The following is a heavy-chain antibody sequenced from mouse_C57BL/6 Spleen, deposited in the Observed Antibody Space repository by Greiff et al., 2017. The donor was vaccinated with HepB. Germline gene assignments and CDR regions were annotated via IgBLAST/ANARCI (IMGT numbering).Heavy chain of an antibody. CDR2: IDPEDGET. V-gene: IGHV14-2*01. Sequence: EVKLVESGAELVKPGASVKLSCTASGFNIKDYYMHWVKQRTEQGLEWIGRIDPEDGETKYAPKFQGKATITADTSSNTAYLQLSSLTSEDTAVYYCAMGDYYGSSPYAMDYWGQGTSVTVSS. CDR1: GFNIKDYY. D-gene: IGHD1-1*01. CDR3: AMGDYYGSSPYAMDY. J-gene: IGHJ4*01.